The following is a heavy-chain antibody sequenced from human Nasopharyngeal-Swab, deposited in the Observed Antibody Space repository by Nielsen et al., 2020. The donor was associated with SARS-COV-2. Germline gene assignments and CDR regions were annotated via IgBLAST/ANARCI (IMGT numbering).Heavy chain of an antibody. Sequence: ASVKVSCKATGYNFTSYGISWVRQAPGQGLEWMGWISAYNGNKNYAQKLQGRVTMTTDTSTSTAYMELRSLRSDDTAVYYFSRTRIAGQKYYFDYWGQGTLVTVSS. J-gene: IGHJ4*02. D-gene: IGHD2-21*01. CDR1: GYNFTSYG. CDR3: SRTRIAGQKYYFDY. CDR2: ISAYNGNK. V-gene: IGHV1-18*01.